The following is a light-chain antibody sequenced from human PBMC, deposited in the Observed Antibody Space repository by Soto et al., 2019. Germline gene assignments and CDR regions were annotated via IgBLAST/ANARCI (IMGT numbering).Light chain of an antibody. J-gene: IGLJ2*01. CDR1: SSDVGDYNY. Sequence: QSALTQPASVSGSPGQSITISCTGTSSDVGDYNYVSWYQQHPGKAPKLIIYDVSNRPSRVSNRFSGSKSGNTASLTISGLQAEDEADYYCSSYTTSSTVLFGGGTKVTVL. CDR2: DVS. V-gene: IGLV2-14*03. CDR3: SSYTTSSTVL.